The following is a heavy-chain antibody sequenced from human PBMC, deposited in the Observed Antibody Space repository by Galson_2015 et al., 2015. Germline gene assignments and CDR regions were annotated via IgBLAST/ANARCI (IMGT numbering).Heavy chain of an antibody. V-gene: IGHV3-53*01. J-gene: IGHJ4*02. CDR3: ARGVYSSGWYVGFDY. CDR1: GFTVSSNY. D-gene: IGHD6-19*01. Sequence: SLRLSCAASGFTVSSNYMSWVRQAPGKGLEWVSVIYSGGSTYYADSVKGRFTISRDNSKNTLYLQMNSLRAEDTAAYYCARGVYSSGWYVGFDYWGQGTLVTVSS. CDR2: IYSGGST.